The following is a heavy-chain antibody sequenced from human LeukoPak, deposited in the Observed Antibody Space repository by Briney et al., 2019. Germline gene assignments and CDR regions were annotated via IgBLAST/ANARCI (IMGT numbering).Heavy chain of an antibody. J-gene: IGHJ5*01. CDR3: AKGYRYQLLGTFDS. Sequence: PGGSLRLSCAASGFTVSSNYMSWVRQAPGKGLEWVSVIYSGGGTYYADSVKGRFTISRDNSKDTLYLQMNSLRAEDTAVYYCAKGYRYQLLGTFDSWGQGKLVTVSS. CDR1: GFTVSSNY. D-gene: IGHD2-2*01. V-gene: IGHV3-53*01. CDR2: IYSGGGT.